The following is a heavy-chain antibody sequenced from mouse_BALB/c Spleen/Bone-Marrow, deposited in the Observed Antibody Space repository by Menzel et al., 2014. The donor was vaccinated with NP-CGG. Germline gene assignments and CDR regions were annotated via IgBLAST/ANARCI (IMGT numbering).Heavy chain of an antibody. CDR2: IYPGDGDT. Sequence: LVESGPELVKPGASVKISCKASGYAFSYSWMNWVKQRPGQGLEWIGRIYPGDGDTYYNGKFKGRATLTVDKSSSTAYMQLSSPTSEDSAVYYCTRREGNYAFAYWGQGTLVTVSA. D-gene: IGHD2-1*01. CDR3: TRREGNYAFAY. CDR1: GYAFSYSW. J-gene: IGHJ3*01. V-gene: IGHV1-82*01.